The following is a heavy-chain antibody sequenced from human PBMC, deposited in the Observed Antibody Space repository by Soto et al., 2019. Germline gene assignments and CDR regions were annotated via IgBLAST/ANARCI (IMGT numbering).Heavy chain of an antibody. J-gene: IGHJ4*02. CDR1: EDTFSIYT. Sequence: SVKVSCKTSEDTFSIYTLSWVRQAPGQGLVWMGRVLPFLDVTTYSQKFQGRVTITRDTSASTAYMDLSSLRSEDTAVYYCARDHAYGIPDYWGQGTLVTVSS. D-gene: IGHD2-21*01. V-gene: IGHV1-69*04. CDR2: VLPFLDVT. CDR3: ARDHAYGIPDY.